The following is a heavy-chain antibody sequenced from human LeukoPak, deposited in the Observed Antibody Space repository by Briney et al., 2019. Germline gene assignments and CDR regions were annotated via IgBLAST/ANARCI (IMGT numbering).Heavy chain of an antibody. CDR2: INGYNGNT. J-gene: IGHJ4*02. CDR1: GYTFTSYD. CDR3: AREGGTSDSSGYYGLFDY. Sequence: ASVKVSCKASGYTFTSYDINWVRQAPGQGLEWMGWINGYNGNTNYAQKFQGRVTMTTDTSTSTAYMELRSLRSDDTAVYYCAREGGTSDSSGYYGLFDYWGQGTLVTVSS. V-gene: IGHV1-18*01. D-gene: IGHD3-22*01.